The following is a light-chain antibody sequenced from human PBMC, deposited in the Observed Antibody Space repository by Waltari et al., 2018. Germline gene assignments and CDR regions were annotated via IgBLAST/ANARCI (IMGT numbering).Light chain of an antibody. CDR1: QSISSQ. V-gene: IGKV3-15*01. J-gene: IGKJ3*01. CDR3: QQYHESPPIT. Sequence: DIVMTQSLATVSVSPGERATLSCRASQSISSQLAWYQQKPGQAPRLLIYGASTRATGIPARFSGSGSGTEFTLTISSLQSEDFAVYFCQQYHESPPITFGPGTKVDIK. CDR2: GAS.